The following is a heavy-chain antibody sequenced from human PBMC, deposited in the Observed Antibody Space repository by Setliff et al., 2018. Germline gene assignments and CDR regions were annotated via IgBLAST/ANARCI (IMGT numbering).Heavy chain of an antibody. Sequence: SETLSLTCAVYGGSFSGYYWSWIRQPPGKGLEWIGEINHSGSTNYNPSLKSRVTISVDTSKNQFSLKLSSVTAADTAVYYCARVGLGPGGYYYYMDVWGKGTTVT. J-gene: IGHJ6*03. CDR3: ARVGLGPGGYYYYMDV. CDR1: GGSFSGYY. CDR2: INHSGST. D-gene: IGHD6-19*01. V-gene: IGHV4-34*01.